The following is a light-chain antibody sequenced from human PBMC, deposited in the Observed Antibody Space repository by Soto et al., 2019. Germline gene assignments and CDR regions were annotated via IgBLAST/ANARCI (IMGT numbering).Light chain of an antibody. CDR1: QSVSSN. CDR3: QQRSNWPPVT. J-gene: IGKJ4*01. Sequence: EIMMTQSPATLSVSPGERATLSCRASQSVSSNLAWYQQKPGQAPRLLIYGASTRATGIPARFSGSGSGTDFTLTISRLETEDFAVYYCQQRSNWPPVTFGGGTKVDIK. V-gene: IGKV3-15*01. CDR2: GAS.